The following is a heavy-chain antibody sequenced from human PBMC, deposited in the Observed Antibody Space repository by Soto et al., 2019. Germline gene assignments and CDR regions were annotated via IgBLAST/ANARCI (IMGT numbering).Heavy chain of an antibody. Sequence: SVKVSCKASGGTFSSYAISWVRQAPGQGLEWMGGIIPIFGTANYAQKFQGRVTITADESTSTAYMELSSLRSEDTAVYYCARDGYYYDSSGYYYGFDYWGQGTLVTAPQ. CDR1: GGTFSSYA. CDR3: ARDGYYYDSSGYYYGFDY. J-gene: IGHJ4*02. D-gene: IGHD3-22*01. CDR2: IIPIFGTA. V-gene: IGHV1-69*13.